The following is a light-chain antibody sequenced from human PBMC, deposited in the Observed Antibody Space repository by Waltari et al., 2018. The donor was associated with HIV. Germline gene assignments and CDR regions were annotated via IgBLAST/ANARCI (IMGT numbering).Light chain of an antibody. J-gene: IGLJ1*01. V-gene: IGLV2-23*02. Sequence: QSALTQPASVSGSPGQSITISCTGTSSDVGSYNLVSWYQQHPGKAPKLMVYEVSKRPSGVSNRVSGYKSGNTASLTISGLQAEDEADYYCCSYADSPPYVFGTGTKVTVL. CDR3: CSYADSPPYV. CDR1: SSDVGSYNL. CDR2: EVS.